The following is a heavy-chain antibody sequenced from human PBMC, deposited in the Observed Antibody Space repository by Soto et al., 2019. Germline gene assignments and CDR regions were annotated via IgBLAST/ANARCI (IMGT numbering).Heavy chain of an antibody. J-gene: IGHJ5*02. V-gene: IGHV4-4*02. CDR2: IYHSGST. D-gene: IGHD3-3*01. CDR3: ARDPRHITIFGVVISTKHNWFDP. CDR1: SGSISSSNW. Sequence: SETLSLTCAVSSGSISSSNWWSWVRQPPGKGLEWIGEIYHSGSTNYNPSLKSRVTISVDKSKNQFSLKLSSVTAADTAVYYCARDPRHITIFGVVISTKHNWFDPWGQGTLVTVSS.